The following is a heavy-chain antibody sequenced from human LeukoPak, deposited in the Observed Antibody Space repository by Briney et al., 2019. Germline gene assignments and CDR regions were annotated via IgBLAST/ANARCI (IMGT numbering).Heavy chain of an antibody. D-gene: IGHD4-17*01. V-gene: IGHV4-31*03. Sequence: PSQTLSLTCTVSGGSISSADYYWSWIRQHPGKGLEWIGYICYSGTTYYNPSLKRRLTIPVDTSKNQFSLRLSSVTAADTAVYLCARKKDDGDYHIDYWGPGTLVTVSS. CDR1: GGSISSADYY. CDR2: ICYSGTT. CDR3: ARKKDDGDYHIDY. J-gene: IGHJ4*02.